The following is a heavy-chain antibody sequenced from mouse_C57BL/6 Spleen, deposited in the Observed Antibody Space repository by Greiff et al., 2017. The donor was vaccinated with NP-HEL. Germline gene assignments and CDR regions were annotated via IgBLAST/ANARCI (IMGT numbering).Heavy chain of an antibody. Sequence: EVQLVESEGGLVQPGSSMKLSCTASGFTFSDYYMAWVRQVPEKGLEWVANINYDGSSTYYLDSLKSRFIISRDNAKNILYLQMSSLKSEDTATYYCARDQGGYSYAMDYWGQGTSVTVSS. CDR2: INYDGSST. J-gene: IGHJ4*01. V-gene: IGHV5-16*01. CDR1: GFTFSDYY. D-gene: IGHD2-3*01. CDR3: ARDQGGYSYAMDY.